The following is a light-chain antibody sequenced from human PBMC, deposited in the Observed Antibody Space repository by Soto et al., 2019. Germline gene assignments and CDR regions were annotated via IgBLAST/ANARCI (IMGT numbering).Light chain of an antibody. CDR1: NIQSKS. J-gene: IGLJ1*01. V-gene: IGLV3-21*02. Sequence: SYALTQPPSVSGAPGQTARITCGGNNIQSKSVHWYQQKPGQAPVLVVHDDSDRPSGIPERFSGSNSGNTATLTISRVEAGDESDYYCQVWDSSSAQYVFGTGTKVTVL. CDR2: DDS. CDR3: QVWDSSSAQYV.